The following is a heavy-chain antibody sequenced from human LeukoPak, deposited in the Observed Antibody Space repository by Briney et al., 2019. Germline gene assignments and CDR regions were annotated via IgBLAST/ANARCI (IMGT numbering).Heavy chain of an antibody. J-gene: IGHJ6*02. D-gene: IGHD3-22*01. CDR3: ARNPEYYDSSGYHPRYYYGMDV. Sequence: GGSLRLSCVASGFTFSSYAMHWVRQAPGKGLEWVAVISYDGSNKYYADSVKGRFTISRDNSKNTLYLQMNSLRAEDTAVCYCARNPEYYDSSGYHPRYYYGMDVWGQGTTVTVSS. CDR2: ISYDGSNK. V-gene: IGHV3-30-3*01. CDR1: GFTFSSYA.